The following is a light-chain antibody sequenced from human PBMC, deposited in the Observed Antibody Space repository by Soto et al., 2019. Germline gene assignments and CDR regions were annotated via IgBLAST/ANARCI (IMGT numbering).Light chain of an antibody. V-gene: IGKV1-9*01. J-gene: IGKJ1*01. Sequence: IQLTQSPSSLSASVGDRVTITCRASQGIGSYLAWYQQKPGEAPKLLIFAASTLQSGVPSRFSGSGSGTDFTLTISSLQAEDFATYYCQQSYSTLRTFGQGTKVEIK. CDR3: QQSYSTLRT. CDR2: AAS. CDR1: QGIGSY.